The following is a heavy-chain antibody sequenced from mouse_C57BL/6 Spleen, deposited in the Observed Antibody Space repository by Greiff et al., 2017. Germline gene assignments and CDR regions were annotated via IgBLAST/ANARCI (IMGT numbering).Heavy chain of an antibody. Sequence: VQLQQPGAELVKPGASVKMSCKASGYTFTSYWITWVKQRPGQGLEWIGDIYPGSGSTNYNEKFKSKATLTVDTSSSTAYMQLSSLTSEDSAVYYCARMDGGTWYFDVWGTGTTVTVSS. CDR1: GYTFTSYW. J-gene: IGHJ1*03. V-gene: IGHV1-55*01. CDR3: ARMDGGTWYFDV. CDR2: IYPGSGST. D-gene: IGHD1-1*02.